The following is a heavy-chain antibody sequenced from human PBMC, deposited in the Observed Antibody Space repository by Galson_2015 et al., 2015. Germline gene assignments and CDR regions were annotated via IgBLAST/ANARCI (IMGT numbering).Heavy chain of an antibody. V-gene: IGHV3-48*02. CDR1: GFTFSKYS. J-gene: IGHJ6*01. CDR2: ISSSSNSI. CDR3: ASDRSYYYFAMDV. Sequence: LRLSCAASGFTFSKYSMNWVRQAPGKGLECISYISSSSNSIYYADSVKGRFTISRDNDKNLLYLQMNSLRDEDTAVYYCASDRSYYYFAMDV.